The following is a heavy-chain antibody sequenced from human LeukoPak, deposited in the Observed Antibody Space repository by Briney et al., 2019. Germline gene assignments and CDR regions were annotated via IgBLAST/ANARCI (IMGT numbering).Heavy chain of an antibody. V-gene: IGHV3-15*01. CDR1: GFTFSNAW. D-gene: IGHD4-17*01. CDR2: IKSKTDGGTT. J-gene: IGHJ6*02. Sequence: GGSLRLSCAASGFTFSNAWMSWVRQAPGKGLEWVGRIKSKTDGGTTDYAAPVKGRFTISRDDSKNTLYLQMNSLKTEDTTVYYCTTDPTTVRGSGMDVWGQGTTVTVSS. CDR3: TTDPTTVRGSGMDV.